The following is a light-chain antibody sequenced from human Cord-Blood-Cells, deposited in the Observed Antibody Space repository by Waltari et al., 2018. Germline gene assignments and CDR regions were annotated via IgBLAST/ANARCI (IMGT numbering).Light chain of an antibody. CDR1: SSNIGSNT. CDR2: SNN. Sequence: QPVLTLPPSASRTPWVRVTISCSGGSSNIGSNTIHWYQQLPGTAPTLLIYSNNQRPSGVPDRFSGSKSGTSASLAISGLQSEDEADYYCAAWDDSLNGWVFGGGTKLTVL. CDR3: AAWDDSLNGWV. V-gene: IGLV1-44*01. J-gene: IGLJ3*02.